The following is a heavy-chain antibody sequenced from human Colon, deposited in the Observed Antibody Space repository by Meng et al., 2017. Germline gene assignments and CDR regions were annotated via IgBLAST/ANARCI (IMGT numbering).Heavy chain of an antibody. CDR2: ISVYNGNT. J-gene: IGHJ4*02. V-gene: IGHV1-18*01. CDR1: GYSFTSYD. Sequence: QVQLVQSGAEVKTPAASVKVSCKTSGYSFTSYDITWVRQAPGQGLEWMGWISVYNGNTNYAQKFQGRVTMTTDTSTSTAYMELRSLRSDDTAVYYCARNYYDSSGYYYGYWGQGTLVTVSS. CDR3: ARNYYDSSGYYYGY. D-gene: IGHD3-22*01.